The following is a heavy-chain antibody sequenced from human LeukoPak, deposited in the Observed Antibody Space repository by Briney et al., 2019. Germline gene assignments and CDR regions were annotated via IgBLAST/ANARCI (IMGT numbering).Heavy chain of an antibody. V-gene: IGHV6-1*01. CDR2: TNYRSKYYN. CDR1: GDTVASNNGA. D-gene: IGHD6-19*01. CDR3: ARDLGTSGWYTFDY. Sequence: PSQTLSLTCALSGDTVASNNGAWNWIRQSPSRGLEWLGRTNYRSKYYNDYAMPMKGRISINPDTSKNQFSLQVNSVTPEDTAIYYCARDLGTSGWYTFDYWGQGTLVTVSS. J-gene: IGHJ4*02.